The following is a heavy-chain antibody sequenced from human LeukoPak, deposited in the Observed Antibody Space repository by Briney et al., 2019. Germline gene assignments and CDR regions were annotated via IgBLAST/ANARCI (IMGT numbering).Heavy chain of an antibody. Sequence: SVKVSYKTSGGIFTNYGITWVRQAPGQGLEWMGRIMPLFRSSIHAQKFQGRVTLNADISTTTAYMELISVRSEDTAVYYCARTNLDVLVMPPAMREMDHWGEG. CDR2: IMPLFRSS. D-gene: IGHD2-2*01. CDR3: ARTNLDVLVMPPAMREMDH. CDR1: GGIFTNYG. V-gene: IGHV1-69*06. J-gene: IGHJ4*02.